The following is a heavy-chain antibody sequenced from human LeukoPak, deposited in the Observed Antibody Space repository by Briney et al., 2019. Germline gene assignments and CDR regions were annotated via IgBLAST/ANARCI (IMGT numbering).Heavy chain of an antibody. CDR1: GFTFSSYW. D-gene: IGHD3-10*01. CDR2: IKQDGSEK. J-gene: IGHJ3*02. V-gene: IGHV3-7*01. CDR3: AKLDGGSGSYYREVDAFDI. Sequence: GGSLRLSCAASGFTFSSYWMSWVRQAPGKGLEWVANIKQDGSEKYYVDSVKGRFTISRDNAKNSLYLQMNSLRAEDTAVYYCAKLDGGSGSYYREVDAFDIWGQGTMVTVSS.